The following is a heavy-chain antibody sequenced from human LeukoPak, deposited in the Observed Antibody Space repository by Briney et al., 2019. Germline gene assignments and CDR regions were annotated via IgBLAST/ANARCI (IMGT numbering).Heavy chain of an antibody. V-gene: IGHV1-69*04. CDR1: GGTFSSYA. CDR2: IIPIFGIA. CDR3: AREVKGGYDRLNWFDP. J-gene: IGHJ5*02. D-gene: IGHD5-12*01. Sequence: SVKVSCNASGGTFSSYAISWVRQAPGQGLEWMGRIIPIFGIANYAQKFQGRVTITADKSTSTAYMELSSLRSEDTAVYYCAREVKGGYDRLNWFDPWGQGTLVTVSS.